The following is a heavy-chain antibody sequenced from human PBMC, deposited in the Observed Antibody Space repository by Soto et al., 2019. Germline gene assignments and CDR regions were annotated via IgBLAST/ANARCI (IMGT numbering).Heavy chain of an antibody. CDR2: IYYSGST. CDR3: AKDDVGDWLLYTRAFDI. CDR1: GGSISSGGYY. J-gene: IGHJ3*02. V-gene: IGHV4-31*03. D-gene: IGHD3-9*01. Sequence: SETLSLTCTVSGGSISSGGYYWSWIRQHPGKGLEWIGYIYYSGSTYYNPSLKSRVTISVDTSKNQFSLKLSSVTAADTAVYYCAKDDVGDWLLYTRAFDIWGQGTMVTVSS.